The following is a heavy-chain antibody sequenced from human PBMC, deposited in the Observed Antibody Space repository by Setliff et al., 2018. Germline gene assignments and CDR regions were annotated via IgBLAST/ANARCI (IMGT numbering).Heavy chain of an antibody. J-gene: IGHJ4*02. V-gene: IGHV3-23*01. Sequence: GGSLRLSCAASGFTFNTYAMSWVRQPPGKGLEWVSSISDTALGIYYADSVRGRFTISRDNSKKTLYLQMNSLRAEDTAVYYCVKDVVGYSSAWPKRDYFDYWGQGTLVTVSS. CDR2: ISDTALGI. D-gene: IGHD6-25*01. CDR1: GFTFNTYA. CDR3: VKDVVGYSSAWPKRDYFDY.